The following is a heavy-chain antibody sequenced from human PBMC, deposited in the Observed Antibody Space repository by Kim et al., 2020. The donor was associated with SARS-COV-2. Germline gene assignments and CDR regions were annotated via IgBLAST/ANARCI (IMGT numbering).Heavy chain of an antibody. V-gene: IGHV4-34*01. D-gene: IGHD3-10*01. CDR2: INHSGST. Sequence: SETLSLTCAVYGGSFSGYYWSWIRQPPGKGLEWIGEINHSGSTNYNPSLKSRVTISVDTSKNQFSLKLSSVTAADTAVYYCARGQVLLWFGELTSWGQGT. CDR1: GGSFSGYY. CDR3: ARGQVLLWFGELTS. J-gene: IGHJ5*02.